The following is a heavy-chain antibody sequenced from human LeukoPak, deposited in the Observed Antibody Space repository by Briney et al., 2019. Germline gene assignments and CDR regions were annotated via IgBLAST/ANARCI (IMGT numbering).Heavy chain of an antibody. CDR3: ARGYGSGSPTNFDY. V-gene: IGHV3-66*01. J-gene: IGHJ4*02. CDR1: GFTVSSNY. Sequence: GGSLRLSCAASGFTVSSNYMSWVRQSPGKGLEWVSVIYGDGTTYYADSVKGRFTISRDNSKNTLYLQMNSLRAEDTAVYYCARGYGSGSPTNFDYWGQGTLVTVSS. D-gene: IGHD3-10*01. CDR2: IYGDGTT.